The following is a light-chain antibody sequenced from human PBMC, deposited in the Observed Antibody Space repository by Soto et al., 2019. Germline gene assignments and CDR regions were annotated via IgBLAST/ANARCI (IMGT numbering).Light chain of an antibody. CDR1: QDIRNH. J-gene: IGKJ2*03. CDR3: QKYNNGPHGYS. Sequence: DFQMTQSPSSLSASVGDRVTITCRASQDIRNHLVWYQQKPGKVPNLLIFASSILQSGVPSRFSGSGSGTDFTLTISSLQPEDVATYYCQKYNNGPHGYSIGQGTKVEIK. CDR2: ASS. V-gene: IGKV1-27*01.